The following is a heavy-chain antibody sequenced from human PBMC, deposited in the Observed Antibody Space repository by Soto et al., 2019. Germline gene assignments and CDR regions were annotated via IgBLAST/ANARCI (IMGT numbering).Heavy chain of an antibody. CDR3: AGAYYDFWSGPIGGVNRFDP. V-gene: IGHV4-4*07. CDR2: IYTSGST. D-gene: IGHD3-3*01. Sequence: PSETLSLTCAVSGCSISSYYWSWIRQPAGKGLEWIGRIYTSGSTNYNPSLKSRVTMSVDTSKNQFSLKLSSVTAADTAVYYCAGAYYDFWSGPIGGVNRFDPWGQGALVTVSS. CDR1: GCSISSYY. J-gene: IGHJ5*02.